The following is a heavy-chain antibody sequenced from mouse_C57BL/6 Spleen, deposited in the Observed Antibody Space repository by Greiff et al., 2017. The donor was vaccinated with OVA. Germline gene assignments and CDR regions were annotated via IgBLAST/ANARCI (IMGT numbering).Heavy chain of an antibody. V-gene: IGHV14-2*01. J-gene: IGHJ2*01. CDR1: GFNIKDYY. CDR3: ASYGSSYQVFFDY. CDR2: IDPEDGET. Sequence: EVKLVESGAELVKPGASVKLSCTASGFNIKDYYMHWVKQRTEQGLEWIGRIDPEDGETKYAPKFQGKATITADTSSNTAYLQLSSLTSEDTAVYYCASYGSSYQVFFDYWGQGTTLTVSS. D-gene: IGHD1-1*01.